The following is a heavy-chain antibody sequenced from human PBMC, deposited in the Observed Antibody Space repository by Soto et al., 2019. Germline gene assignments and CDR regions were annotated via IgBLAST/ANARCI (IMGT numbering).Heavy chain of an antibody. J-gene: IGHJ6*02. CDR1: GFTVSSNY. Sequence: GGSLRLSCAASGFTVSSNYMSWVRQAPGKGLEWVSVIYSGGSTYYADSVKGRFTISRDNSKNTLYLQMNSLRAEETAVYYCARDYYGSGSYSPVIYYYYGMDVWGQGTTVTVSS. CDR2: IYSGGST. V-gene: IGHV3-53*01. D-gene: IGHD3-10*01. CDR3: ARDYYGSGSYSPVIYYYYGMDV.